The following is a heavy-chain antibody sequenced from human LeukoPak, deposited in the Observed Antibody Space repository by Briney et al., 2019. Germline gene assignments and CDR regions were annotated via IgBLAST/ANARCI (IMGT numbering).Heavy chain of an antibody. CDR1: GGSFSGYY. J-gene: IGHJ5*02. D-gene: IGHD3-16*02. CDR2: INHSGST. CDR3: ARSLVRNYVWGSYRPVLNWFDP. V-gene: IGHV4-34*01. Sequence: SETLSLTCAVYGGSFSGYYWSWIRQPPGKGLEWIGEINHSGSTNYNPSLKSRVTISVDTSKNQFSLKLSSVTAADTAVYYCARSLVRNYVWGSYRPVLNWFDPWGQGTLVTVSS.